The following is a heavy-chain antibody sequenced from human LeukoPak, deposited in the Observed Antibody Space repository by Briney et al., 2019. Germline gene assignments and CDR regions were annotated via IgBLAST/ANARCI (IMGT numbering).Heavy chain of an antibody. J-gene: IGHJ4*02. Sequence: GGSLRPSCAASGFTLSSYWMSWVRQAPGKGLEWVANIKQDGSEKYHVGSVKGRFTISRDNAKNSRYLQMNSLRAEDTAVYYCARDRGYYYDCRGYYYYYWGQGTLVTVSS. CDR1: GFTLSSYW. V-gene: IGHV3-7*01. D-gene: IGHD3-22*01. CDR2: IKQDGSEK. CDR3: ARDRGYYYDCRGYYYYY.